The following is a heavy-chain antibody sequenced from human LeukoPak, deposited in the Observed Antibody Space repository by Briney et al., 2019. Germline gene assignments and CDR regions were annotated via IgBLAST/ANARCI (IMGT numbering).Heavy chain of an antibody. Sequence: SETLSLTCAVSGCSISSYYWSWIRQPPGKGLEWIGYIYYSGSTNYNPSLKSRVTISIDTSKNQFSLKLSSVSAADTAVYYCASRASRFGQYYFDYWGQGTLVTVSS. V-gene: IGHV4-59*08. J-gene: IGHJ4*02. CDR2: IYYSGST. D-gene: IGHD3-10*01. CDR1: GCSISSYY. CDR3: ASRASRFGQYYFDY.